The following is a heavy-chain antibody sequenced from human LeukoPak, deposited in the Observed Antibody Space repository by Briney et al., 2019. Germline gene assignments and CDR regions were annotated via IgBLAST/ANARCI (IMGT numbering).Heavy chain of an antibody. V-gene: IGHV1-18*01. D-gene: IGHD2-8*01. CDR1: GYSFTSYG. Sequence: AAVKVSCKAAGYSFTSYGISWVRQAPGQGLEWVGWISASNGNTNSPQKFQGRVTITTDTSTITPSMALRSLPSDDTAIYYSPRDNPTVPGVPPLVWGQGTRVTVSA. CDR2: ISASNGNT. CDR3: PRDNPTVPGVPPLV. J-gene: IGHJ4*02.